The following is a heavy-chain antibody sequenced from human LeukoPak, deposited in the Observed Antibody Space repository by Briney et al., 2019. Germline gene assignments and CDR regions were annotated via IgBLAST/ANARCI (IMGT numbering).Heavy chain of an antibody. Sequence: SVTLSLTCTVSGSSISSYHWSWIRPRPGKGLEGIGCLYDSETTYYNPPLKSRVTISMDTSKNQVSLKLSSVTAADTAVFYCARHFDGPHPEGNSRLKWFDPWGQGTLATVSS. CDR3: ARHFDGPHPEGNSRLKWFDP. J-gene: IGHJ5*02. CDR1: GSSISSYH. D-gene: IGHD1-1*01. CDR2: LYDSETT. V-gene: IGHV4-59*08.